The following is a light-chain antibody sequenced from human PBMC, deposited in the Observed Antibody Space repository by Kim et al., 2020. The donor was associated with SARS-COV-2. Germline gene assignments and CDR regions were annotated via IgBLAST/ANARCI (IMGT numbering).Light chain of an antibody. CDR2: ATS. J-gene: IGKJ2*01. CDR3: QQSHSTPYT. CDR1: QNVADY. Sequence: DIQMTQSPPSLSASVGDSVTVTCRPSQNVADYLHWYQHKPGKAPKLLIYATSDLQTGVPSRFSGRGSGTDFTLTISSLEPEDFATYYCQQSHSTPYTFGQGTKLEI. V-gene: IGKV1-39*01.